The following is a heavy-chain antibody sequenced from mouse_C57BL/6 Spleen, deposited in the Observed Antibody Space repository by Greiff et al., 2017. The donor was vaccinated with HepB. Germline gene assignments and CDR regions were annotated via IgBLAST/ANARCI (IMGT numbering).Heavy chain of an antibody. V-gene: IGHV3-6*01. J-gene: IGHJ4*01. Sequence: EVKLVESGPGLVKPSQSLSLTCSVPGYSITSGYYWNWIRQFPGNKLEWMGYISYDGSNNYNPSLKNRISITRDTSKNQFFLKLNSVTTEDTATYYCASEGYRGAMDYWGQGTSVTVSS. CDR2: ISYDGSN. D-gene: IGHD2-14*01. CDR3: ASEGYRGAMDY. CDR1: GYSITSGYY.